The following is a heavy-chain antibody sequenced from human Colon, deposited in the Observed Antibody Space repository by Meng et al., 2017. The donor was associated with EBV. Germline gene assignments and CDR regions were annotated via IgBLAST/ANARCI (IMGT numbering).Heavy chain of an antibody. D-gene: IGHD6-25*01. CDR2: INTNTGNP. CDR1: GSGFTSYA. CDR3: ARDSEAADY. V-gene: IGHV7-4-1*02. Sequence: QVLLVPSGYSLNTPGALGKVPWKSSGSGFTSYAMNWVRQAPGQELEWMGWINTNTGNPTYARGFTGRFVFSLDTSVSTAYLQISSLKAEDTAVYYCARDSEAADYWGQGTLVTVSS. J-gene: IGHJ4*02.